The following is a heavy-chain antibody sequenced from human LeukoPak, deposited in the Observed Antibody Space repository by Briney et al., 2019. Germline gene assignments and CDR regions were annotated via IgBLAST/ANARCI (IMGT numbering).Heavy chain of an antibody. CDR3: ARQPTGAWQWTFDN. D-gene: IGHD6-19*01. CDR1: GGSISPYY. CDR2: IYYSGIT. J-gene: IGHJ4*02. Sequence: PSETLSLTCTVSGGSISPYYWSWIRQPPGKGLEWIGTIYYSGITYCNPSLKSRVTVSADTSKNQFSLKVNSVTAADTAVYYCARQPTGAWQWTFDNWGQGTLVTVSS. V-gene: IGHV4-59*04.